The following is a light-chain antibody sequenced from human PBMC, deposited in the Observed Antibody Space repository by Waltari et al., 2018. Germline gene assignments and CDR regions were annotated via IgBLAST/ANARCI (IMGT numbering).Light chain of an antibody. Sequence: IVLTQSPATLSLSPGQRATLSCRASQSVYTTYLAWYQQKPGQAPRLLIYSSSNRATGIPGRFSGSGSGTDFTLTISRLEPGDFAVYYCQQYGTSPWTFGQGTKVEIK. CDR2: SSS. CDR3: QQYGTSPWT. J-gene: IGKJ1*01. V-gene: IGKV3-20*01. CDR1: QSVYTTY.